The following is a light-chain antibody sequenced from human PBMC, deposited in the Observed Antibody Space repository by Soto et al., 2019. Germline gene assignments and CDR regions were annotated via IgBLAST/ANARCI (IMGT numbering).Light chain of an antibody. CDR1: SSDVGAYNY. Sequence: QSALTQPRSESASPGQSVTIPCTGTSSDVGAYNYVSWYQQHPDKAPKLMIYDVTKRPSGVPDRFSGSKSGNTASLTISGLQAEDEADYYCCSYTDSGVFGGGTKLTVL. CDR3: CSYTDSGV. CDR2: DVT. V-gene: IGLV2-11*01. J-gene: IGLJ3*02.